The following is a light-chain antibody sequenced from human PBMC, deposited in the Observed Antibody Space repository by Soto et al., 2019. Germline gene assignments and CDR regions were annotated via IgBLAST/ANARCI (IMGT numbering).Light chain of an antibody. Sequence: DIQMTQSPSTLSASVGDRVTITCRASQSISTWLAWYQQKTGKAPKLLIYDASRLGSGVPSRFSGSGSGTDFALTISSLQPDDYATYYCQQYNTYSTFGQGTKLEI. CDR1: QSISTW. V-gene: IGKV1-5*01. CDR2: DAS. J-gene: IGKJ2*01. CDR3: QQYNTYST.